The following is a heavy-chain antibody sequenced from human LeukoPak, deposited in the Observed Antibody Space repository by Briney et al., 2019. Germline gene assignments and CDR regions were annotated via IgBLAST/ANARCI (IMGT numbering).Heavy chain of an antibody. V-gene: IGHV4-39*02. CDR1: GGSLSSSSYY. Sequence: SETLSLTCTVSGGSLSSSSYYWGWTRQPPGTGLEWIGSIYYSGSTYYNPSLKSRVTISVDTSKNQFSLKLSSVTAADTAVYYCARETEGITGTTWDFDYWGQGTLVTVSS. CDR3: ARETEGITGTTWDFDY. J-gene: IGHJ4*02. D-gene: IGHD1-7*01. CDR2: IYYSGST.